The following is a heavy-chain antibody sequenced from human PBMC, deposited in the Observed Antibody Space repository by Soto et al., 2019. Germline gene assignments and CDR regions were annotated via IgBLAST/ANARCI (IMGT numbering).Heavy chain of an antibody. V-gene: IGHV3-23*01. Sequence: GGSLRLSCAASGFTFSSYAMSWVRQAPGKGLEWVSAISGSGGSTYYADSVKGRFTISRDNSKNTLYLQMNSLRAEDTAVYYCAKDNIGYYDFWSGYPTLGQGTLVTVSS. J-gene: IGHJ5*02. CDR2: ISGSGGST. CDR1: GFTFSSYA. CDR3: AKDNIGYYDFWSGYPT. D-gene: IGHD3-3*01.